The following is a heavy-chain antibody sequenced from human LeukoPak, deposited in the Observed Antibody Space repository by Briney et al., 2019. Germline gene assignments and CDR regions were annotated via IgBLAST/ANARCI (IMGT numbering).Heavy chain of an antibody. CDR2: ITRSSTYI. J-gene: IGHJ4*02. CDR1: GFTFTSYT. CDR3: ARDQTPIDY. V-gene: IGHV3-21*01. Sequence: PGGSLRLSCVASGFTFTSYTMTWVRQAPGQGMEWVSSITRSSTYIYYADSVKGRFTISRDNANNSLYLHMNRLRGEDAAVYFCARDQTPIDYWGQGTLVTVSS.